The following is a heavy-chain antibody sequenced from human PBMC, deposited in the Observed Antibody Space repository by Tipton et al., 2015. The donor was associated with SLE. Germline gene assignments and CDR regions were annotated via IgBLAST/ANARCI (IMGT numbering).Heavy chain of an antibody. J-gene: IGHJ4*02. CDR1: GGSISSHY. CDR2: IYYSGST. Sequence: TLSLTCTVSGGSISSHYWSWIRQPPGKGLEWIGYIYYSGSTNYNPSLKSRVTISVDTSKNQFSLKLSSVTAADTAVYYCARDRGVLDYWGQGTLVTVSS. CDR3: ARDRGVLDY. V-gene: IGHV4-59*11. D-gene: IGHD3-10*01.